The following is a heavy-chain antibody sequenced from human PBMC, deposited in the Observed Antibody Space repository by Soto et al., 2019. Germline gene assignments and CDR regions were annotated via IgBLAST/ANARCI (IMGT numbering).Heavy chain of an antibody. CDR2: IYSGGST. J-gene: IGHJ5*02. V-gene: IGHV3-53*01. CDR1: GFTVSSNY. Sequence: GGSLRLSCAASGFTVSSNYMSWVRQAPGKGLEWVSVIYSGGSTYYADSVKGRFTISRDNSKNTLYLQMNSLRAEDTAVYYCARDRDPPGPGWFDPWGQGTLVTVSS. CDR3: ARDRDPPGPGWFDP.